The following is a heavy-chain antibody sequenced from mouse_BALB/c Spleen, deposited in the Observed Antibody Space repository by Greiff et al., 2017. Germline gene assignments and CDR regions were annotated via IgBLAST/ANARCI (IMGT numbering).Heavy chain of an antibody. CDR3: ARDYYGDY. V-gene: IGHV1-20*02. Sequence: EVQVVESGPELVKPGASVKISCKASGYSFTGYFMNWVMQSHGKSLEWIGRINPYNGDTFYNQKFKGKATLTVDKSSSTAHMELRSLASEDSAVYYCARDYYGDYWGQGTTLTVSS. CDR2: INPYNGDT. CDR1: GYSFTGYF. J-gene: IGHJ2*01. D-gene: IGHD1-1*01.